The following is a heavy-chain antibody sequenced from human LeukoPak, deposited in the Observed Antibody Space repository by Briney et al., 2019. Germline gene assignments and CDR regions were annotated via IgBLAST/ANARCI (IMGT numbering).Heavy chain of an antibody. CDR3: AKERFASDYHVFQPFDA. D-gene: IGHD4-17*01. J-gene: IGHJ3*01. CDR1: GFTFTTYA. CDR2: ISGGAASGRT. Sequence: GGSLRLSCAASGFTFTTYAMAWVRQAPGKGLERVSKISGGAASGRTSYADSVKGRFSISRDNSKRTLSLQMNGLRAEDTAVYYCAKERFASDYHVFQPFDAWGQGTMVTVSS. V-gene: IGHV3-23*01.